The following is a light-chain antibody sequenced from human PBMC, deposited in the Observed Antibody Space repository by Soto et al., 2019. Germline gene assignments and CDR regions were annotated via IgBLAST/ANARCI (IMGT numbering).Light chain of an antibody. Sequence: DVQMTQSPSTLSASVGDRVTITCRASQSINNLLAWYQQKPGKAPKFLIYDVSTLESGVPSRFSGSGSATEFTLTISSLQPEDFATYYCQQYDSYPLTVGGGTKVDSK. J-gene: IGKJ4*01. CDR3: QQYDSYPLT. CDR1: QSINNL. CDR2: DVS. V-gene: IGKV1-5*01.